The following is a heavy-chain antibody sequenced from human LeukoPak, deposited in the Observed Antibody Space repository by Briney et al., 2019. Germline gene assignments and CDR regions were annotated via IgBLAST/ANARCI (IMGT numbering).Heavy chain of an antibody. CDR1: GYTFTGYY. CDR3: ARARVGGPRLIDY. V-gene: IGHV1-2*02. J-gene: IGHJ4*02. CDR2: INPNSGGT. D-gene: IGHD4-23*01. Sequence: GASVTVSCKASGYTFTGYYMHWVRQAPGQGLEWMGWINPNSGGTNYAQKFQGRVTMTRDTSISTAYMELSRLRSDDTAVYYCARARVGGPRLIDYWGQGTLVTVSS.